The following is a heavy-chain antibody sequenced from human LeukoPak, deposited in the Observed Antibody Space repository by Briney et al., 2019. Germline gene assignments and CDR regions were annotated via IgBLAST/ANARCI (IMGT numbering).Heavy chain of an antibody. D-gene: IGHD6-19*01. CDR2: ISAYNGNT. Sequence: ASVKVSCKASGYTFTSYGISWVRQAPGQGIEWMGWISAYNGNTNYARKLQGRVTMTTDTSTSTAYMELRSLRSDDTAVYYCARVRHSSGWYFSIRSLYFDYWGLGTLVTVSS. J-gene: IGHJ4*02. CDR1: GYTFTSYG. CDR3: ARVRHSSGWYFSIRSLYFDY. V-gene: IGHV1-18*01.